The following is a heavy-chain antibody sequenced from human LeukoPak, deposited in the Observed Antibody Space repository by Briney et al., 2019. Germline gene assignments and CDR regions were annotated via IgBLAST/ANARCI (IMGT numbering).Heavy chain of an antibody. Sequence: PGGSLRLSCVASGFTFSSYAMTWGRQAPGKGLELVSLISGSGDTTYHADSVKGRFTISRDNSENTLYLQMNSLRAEDTAVYYCARDSWNYVFYWGQGTLVTVSS. J-gene: IGHJ4*02. V-gene: IGHV3-23*01. D-gene: IGHD5-12*01. CDR3: ARDSWNYVFY. CDR1: GFTFSSYA. CDR2: ISGSGDTT.